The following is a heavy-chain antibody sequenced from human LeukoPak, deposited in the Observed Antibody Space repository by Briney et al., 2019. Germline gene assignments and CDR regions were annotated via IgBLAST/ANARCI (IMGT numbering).Heavy chain of an antibody. D-gene: IGHD1-26*01. CDR1: GYTFTSYD. J-gene: IGHJ6*03. CDR3: ARAERSRGPALKWELLRSNYYYYMDV. Sequence: ASVKVSCKASGYTFTSYDINWVRQATGQGLEWMGWMNPNSGNTGYAQKFQGRVTMTRNTSISTAYMELSSLRSEDTAVYYCARAERSRGPALKWELLRSNYYYYMDVWGKGTTVTISS. CDR2: MNPNSGNT. V-gene: IGHV1-8*01.